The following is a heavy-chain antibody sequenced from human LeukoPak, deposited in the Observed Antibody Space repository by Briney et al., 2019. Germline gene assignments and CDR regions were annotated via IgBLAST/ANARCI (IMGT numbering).Heavy chain of an antibody. CDR3: AEGGFSRDSSGYYSPADY. V-gene: IGHV3-9*01. J-gene: IGHJ4*02. CDR1: GFTFDDYA. Sequence: GRSLRLSCAASGFTFDDYAMHWVRQAPGKGLEWVSGISWNSGSIGYADSVKGRFTISRDNAKNSLYLQTNSLRAEDTALYYCAEGGFSRDSSGYYSPADYWGQGTLVTVSS. CDR2: ISWNSGSI. D-gene: IGHD3-22*01.